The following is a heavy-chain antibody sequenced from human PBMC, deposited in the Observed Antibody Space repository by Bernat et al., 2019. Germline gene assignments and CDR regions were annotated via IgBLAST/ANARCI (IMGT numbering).Heavy chain of an antibody. V-gene: IGHV4-34*01. Sequence: QVQLQQWGAGLLKPSETLSLTCAVYVDSFSGYYWSWIRQPPGKGLEWIGEINHSGSTNYNPSLRSRVTTSFDTSKNQFSLKLNSVTAADTAVYYCARGARGGAVGAKLDYWGQGTLVTVSS. CDR2: INHSGST. CDR3: ARGARGGAVGAKLDY. D-gene: IGHD4/OR15-4a*01. J-gene: IGHJ4*02. CDR1: VDSFSGYY.